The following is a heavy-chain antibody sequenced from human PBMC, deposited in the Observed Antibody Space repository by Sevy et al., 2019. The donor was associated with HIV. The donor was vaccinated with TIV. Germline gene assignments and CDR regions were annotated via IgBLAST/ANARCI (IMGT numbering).Heavy chain of an antibody. D-gene: IGHD2-2*01. CDR2: LSFACGRI. V-gene: IGHV3-23*01. CDR3: AREGCSKPHDY. CDR1: GFTFSKYS. Sequence: GGCLRLSCVASGFTFSKYSMSWVRQTPGKGLEWVSTLSFACGRINYADSVKGRFTVSRDDSRNTFYLQMDSLRAEDTAIHYCAREGCSKPHDYWGQGTLVTVSS. J-gene: IGHJ4*02.